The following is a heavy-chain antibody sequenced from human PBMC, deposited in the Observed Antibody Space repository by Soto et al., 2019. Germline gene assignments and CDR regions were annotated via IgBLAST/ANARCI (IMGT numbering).Heavy chain of an antibody. D-gene: IGHD7-27*01. CDR2: IYYSGST. J-gene: IGHJ4*02. CDR3: ARHSGTGDHGD. Sequence: QVQLQESGPGLVKPSQTRSLSCTVSGGSISSSYYWSGIRQHPGKGLEWIGYIYYSGSTYYNPSLKSRITISVDTSTTQFSLNLSSVTAADTAMYYCARHSGTGDHGDWAQGTLVSGST. V-gene: IGHV4-31*03. CDR1: GGSISSSYY.